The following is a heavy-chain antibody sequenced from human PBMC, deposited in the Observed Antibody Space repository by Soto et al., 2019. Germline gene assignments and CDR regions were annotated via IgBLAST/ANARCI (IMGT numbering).Heavy chain of an antibody. J-gene: IGHJ4*02. CDR3: HLAWRDLQPVFDY. V-gene: IGHV1-69*12. D-gene: IGHD2-2*01. Sequence: QVQLVQSGAEVKKPGSSVKVSCKASGGTFSIYAISWVRQAPGQGLEYMGGIIPVFGTSNYARKFQGRVTITADESTSTAYMDLSSLRSEDTAVCFCHLAWRDLQPVFDYWGQGTLVSVSS. CDR2: IIPVFGTS. CDR1: GGTFSIYA.